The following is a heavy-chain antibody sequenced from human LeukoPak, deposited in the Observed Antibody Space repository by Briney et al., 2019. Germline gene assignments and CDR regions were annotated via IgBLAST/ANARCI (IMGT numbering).Heavy chain of an antibody. V-gene: IGHV3-74*01. Sequence: LTGVSLRLSCAASGFSLSSYWMHWVRQAPGKGPVWVSHMNSDGSSTSYADFVKGRFTLSRNDAKNTLYLQMNSLRAEDTAVYYCARAMGRGRLFDYWGRGTLVTVSS. CDR3: ARAMGRGRLFDY. J-gene: IGHJ4*02. CDR2: MNSDGSST. CDR1: GFSLSSYW.